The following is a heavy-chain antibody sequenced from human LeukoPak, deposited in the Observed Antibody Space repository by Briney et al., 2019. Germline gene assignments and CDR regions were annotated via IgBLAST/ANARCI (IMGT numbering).Heavy chain of an antibody. Sequence: GASVKVSCKASGHTFTGYYMHWVRQAPGQGLEWMGWINPNSGGTNYAQKFQGRVTMTRDTSISTAYMELSRLRSDDTAVYYCARDRITMVRGVIIVGFDPWGQGTLVTVSS. J-gene: IGHJ5*02. CDR1: GHTFTGYY. D-gene: IGHD3-10*01. CDR2: INPNSGGT. CDR3: ARDRITMVRGVIIVGFDP. V-gene: IGHV1-2*02.